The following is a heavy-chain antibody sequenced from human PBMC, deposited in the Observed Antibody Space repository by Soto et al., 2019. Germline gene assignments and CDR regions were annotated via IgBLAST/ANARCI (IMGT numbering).Heavy chain of an antibody. Sequence: EVQLVESGGGLVQPGGSLRLSCAASGFTFSSYWVHWVRQAPGKGLVWVSRINRDGSDTTYADFVKGQFTISRDNAKNTMYLQMNSLRAEDTAVYFCGSASRDGYNSFDQWGQGTLVTVSS. V-gene: IGHV3-74*01. CDR2: INRDGSDT. CDR3: GSASRDGYNSFDQ. CDR1: GFTFSSYW. J-gene: IGHJ4*02. D-gene: IGHD5-12*01.